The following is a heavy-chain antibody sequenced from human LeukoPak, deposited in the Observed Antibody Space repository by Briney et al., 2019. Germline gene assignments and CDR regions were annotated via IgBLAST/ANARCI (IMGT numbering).Heavy chain of an antibody. Sequence: PRGSLRLSCAASGFTFSSYAMHWVRQAPGKGLEWVAVISYDGSNKYYADSVKGRFTISRDNSKNTLYLQMNSLRAEDTAVYYCARGDLPQYYFDYWGQGTLVTVSS. CDR3: ARGDLPQYYFDY. D-gene: IGHD5-24*01. V-gene: IGHV3-30-3*01. CDR1: GFTFSSYA. J-gene: IGHJ4*02. CDR2: ISYDGSNK.